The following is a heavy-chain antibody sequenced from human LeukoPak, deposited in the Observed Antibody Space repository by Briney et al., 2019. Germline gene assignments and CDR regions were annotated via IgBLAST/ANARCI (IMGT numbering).Heavy chain of an antibody. V-gene: IGHV3-23*01. CDR3: AKDYGDYVYFDY. J-gene: IGHJ4*02. D-gene: IGHD4-17*01. Sequence: GGTLRLSCAASGFTFSSYGMSWVRQAPGKGLEWVSAISGSGGSTYYADSVKGRFTISRDNSKNTLYLQMNSLRAEDTAVYYCAKDYGDYVYFDYWGQGTLVTVSS. CDR2: ISGSGGST. CDR1: GFTFSSYG.